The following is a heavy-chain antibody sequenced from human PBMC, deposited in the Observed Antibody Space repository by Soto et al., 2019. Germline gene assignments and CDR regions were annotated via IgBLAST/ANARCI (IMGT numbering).Heavy chain of an antibody. D-gene: IGHD4-17*01. J-gene: IGHJ4*02. V-gene: IGHV3-15*01. CDR2: IKSKTDGGTT. CDR3: SFQESTTVTMFEY. CDR1: GFSFSNVW. Sequence: EVQLVESGGGLVKPGGSLRLSCAASGFSFSNVWMSWVRQAPGKGLEWVGRIKSKTDGGTTDYAAPAKGRFTISRDDSKTTLYLQMISLKTEDTAVYYCSFQESTTVTMFEYWGQGTLVTVSS.